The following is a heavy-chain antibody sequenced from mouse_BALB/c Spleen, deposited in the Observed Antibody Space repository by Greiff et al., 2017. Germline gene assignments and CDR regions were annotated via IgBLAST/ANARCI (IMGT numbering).Heavy chain of an antibody. CDR2: INPSNGRT. Sequence: QVQLQQSGAELVKPGASVKLSCKASGYTFTSYWMHWVKQRPGQGLEWIGEINPSNGRTNYNEKFKSKATLTVDKSSSTAYMQLSSLTSEDSAVYYCARYQNLYAMDYWGQGTSVTVSS. CDR1: GYTFTSYW. CDR3: ARYQNLYAMDY. V-gene: IGHV1S81*02. J-gene: IGHJ4*01.